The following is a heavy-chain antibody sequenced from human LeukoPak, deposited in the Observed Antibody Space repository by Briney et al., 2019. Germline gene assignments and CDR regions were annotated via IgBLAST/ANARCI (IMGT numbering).Heavy chain of an antibody. CDR1: GFTFSSYA. CDR3: AKDHHGLGY. V-gene: IGHV3-23*01. CDR2: ISGGGGAT. Sequence: GGSLRLSCAASGFTFSSYAMCWVRQAPDKGLEWVSTISGGGGATYYADSVKGRFTISRDNSKNTLYLQMNSLRAEDTAIYYCAKDHHGLGYWGQGTLVTVSS. J-gene: IGHJ4*02.